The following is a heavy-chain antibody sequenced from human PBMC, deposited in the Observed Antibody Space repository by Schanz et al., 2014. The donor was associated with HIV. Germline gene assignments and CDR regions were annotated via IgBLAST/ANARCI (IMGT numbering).Heavy chain of an antibody. CDR3: VRRYSSGPHYYGMDV. D-gene: IGHD6-19*01. Sequence: EVLLVESGGGLVQPGGSLRLSCAASGFTFSSYDMHWVRQATGKGLEWVSGIGTAGDTYYAGSVKGRFTISRENAKNSLYLQMNSLRAGDTAMYYCVRRYSSGPHYYGMDVWGQGTTVTVSS. J-gene: IGHJ6*02. V-gene: IGHV3-13*01. CDR1: GFTFSSYD. CDR2: IGTAGDT.